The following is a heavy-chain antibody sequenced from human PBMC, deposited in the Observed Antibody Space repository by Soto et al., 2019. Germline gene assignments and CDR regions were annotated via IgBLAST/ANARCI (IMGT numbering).Heavy chain of an antibody. CDR1: GGSVSSGSYY. V-gene: IGHV4-61*01. CDR3: ARDRCSSTSCYYYYGMDV. D-gene: IGHD2-2*01. Sequence: VQLQESGPGLVKPSETLSLTCTVSGGSVSSGSYYWSWIRQPPGKGLEWIGYIYYRGSTNYNPSLESRVTISVDTSKNQFSLKLSSVTAADTAVYYCARDRCSSTSCYYYYGMDVWGQGTTVTVSS. CDR2: IYYRGST. J-gene: IGHJ6*02.